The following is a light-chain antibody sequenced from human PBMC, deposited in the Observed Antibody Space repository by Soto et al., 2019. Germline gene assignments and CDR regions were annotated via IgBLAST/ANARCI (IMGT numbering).Light chain of an antibody. CDR3: QQYNTWPPST. V-gene: IGKV3-20*01. CDR2: GAS. CDR1: QSVSNNY. J-gene: IGKJ1*01. Sequence: EIVLTQSPGTLSLSPGERATLSCRASQSVSNNYLAWYQQKPGQAPRLLIYGASNRATGIPDRFSGSGSGTDFTLTISRLEPEDFAVYYCQQYNTWPPSTFGQGTKVDI.